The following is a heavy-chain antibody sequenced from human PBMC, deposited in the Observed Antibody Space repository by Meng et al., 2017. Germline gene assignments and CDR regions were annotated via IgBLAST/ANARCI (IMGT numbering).Heavy chain of an antibody. V-gene: IGHV1-46*01. D-gene: IGHD2-21*01. Sequence: QVQLVQSGAEVKKPGSSGKVSCKASGYTFTSYYMHWVRQAPGQGLEWMGIINPSGGSTSYAQKFQGRVTMTRDTSTSTVYMELSSLRSEDTVVYYCASSSGWGDPVYDYWGQGTLVTVSS. J-gene: IGHJ4*02. CDR1: GYTFTSYY. CDR2: INPSGGST. CDR3: ASSSGWGDPVYDY.